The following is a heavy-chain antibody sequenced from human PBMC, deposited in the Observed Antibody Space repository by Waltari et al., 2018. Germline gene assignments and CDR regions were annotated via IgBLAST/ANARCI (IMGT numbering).Heavy chain of an antibody. CDR2: ISYDGSNK. D-gene: IGHD4-17*01. V-gene: IGHV3-30-3*01. CDR3: ARGGGTGDYVYVWNYYFAY. CDR1: GFTFSSYA. Sequence: QVQLVESGGGVVQPGRSLRLSCAASGFTFSSYAMHWVRQAPGTGLEWVAVISYDGSNKYYADSVKGRFTISRDNSKNTLYLQMNSLRAEDTAVYYCARGGGTGDYVYVWNYYFAYWGQGTLVTVSS. J-gene: IGHJ4*02.